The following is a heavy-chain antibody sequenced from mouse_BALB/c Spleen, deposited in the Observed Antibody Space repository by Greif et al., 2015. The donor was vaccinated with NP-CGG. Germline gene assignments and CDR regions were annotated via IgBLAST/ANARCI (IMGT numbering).Heavy chain of an antibody. CDR1: GYTFTDYY. V-gene: IGHV1-84*02. D-gene: IGHD4-1*01. Sequence: LMESGPELVKPGASVKISCEASGYTFTDYYINWVKQKPGQGLEWIGWIYPGSGNTKYNEKFKGKATLTVDTSSSTAYMQLSSLTSEDTAVYFCARRTGTEAMDYWGQGTSVTVSS. CDR3: ARRTGTEAMDY. CDR2: IYPGSGNT. J-gene: IGHJ4*01.